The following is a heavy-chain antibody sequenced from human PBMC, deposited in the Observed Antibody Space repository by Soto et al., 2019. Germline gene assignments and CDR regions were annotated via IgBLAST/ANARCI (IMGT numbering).Heavy chain of an antibody. V-gene: IGHV3-33*01. CDR1: GFTFSSYG. CDR3: AREDIVVVPAAMRGYGMDV. Sequence: GGSLRLSCAASGFTFSSYGMHWVRQAPGKGLEWVAVIWYDGSNKYYADSVKGRFTISRDNSKNTLYLQMNSLRAEDKAVYYCAREDIVVVPAAMRGYGMDVWGQGTTVTVSS. D-gene: IGHD2-2*01. J-gene: IGHJ6*02. CDR2: IWYDGSNK.